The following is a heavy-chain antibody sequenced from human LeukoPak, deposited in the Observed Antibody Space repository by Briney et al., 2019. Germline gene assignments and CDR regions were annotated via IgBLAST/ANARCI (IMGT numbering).Heavy chain of an antibody. CDR3: ARDHYDSSGYPFDY. CDR1: GYTFTVYY. Sequence: ASVTVSCKASGYTFTVYYMHWVRQAPGQGLEWMGWISAYNGNTNYAQKLQGRVTMTTDTSTSTAYMELRSLRSDDMAVYYCARDHYDSSGYPFDYWGQGTLVTVSS. CDR2: ISAYNGNT. J-gene: IGHJ4*02. D-gene: IGHD3-22*01. V-gene: IGHV1-18*03.